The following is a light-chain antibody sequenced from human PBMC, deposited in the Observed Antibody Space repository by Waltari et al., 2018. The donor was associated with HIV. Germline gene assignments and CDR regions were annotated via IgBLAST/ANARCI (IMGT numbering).Light chain of an antibody. J-gene: IGKJ5*01. CDR2: GAS. Sequence: EIAMTQSPASLSVSPGERATLSCRASQRVGSKLAWYQQKPGQAPRLLIYGASNRATDVPVRFSGSGSGTEFTLIISSLQSEDFAVYYCQQYDKWPPTFGQGTRLEIK. CDR1: QRVGSK. CDR3: QQYDKWPPT. V-gene: IGKV3-15*01.